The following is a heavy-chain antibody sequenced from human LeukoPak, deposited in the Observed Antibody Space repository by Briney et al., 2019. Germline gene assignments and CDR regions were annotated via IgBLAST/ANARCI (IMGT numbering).Heavy chain of an antibody. D-gene: IGHD1-26*01. CDR2: IYTGGGT. Sequence: SETLSLTCTVSGGSISSGTYYWSWIRQPAGKGLEWIVRIYTGGGTNYNPSLKSRVTISGDTSKNEFSLKLSSVTAADTAIYFCARDKGVVGATNEPDAFDIWGQGTMVTVSS. CDR3: ARDKGVVGATNEPDAFDI. CDR1: GGSISSGTYY. J-gene: IGHJ3*02. V-gene: IGHV4-61*02.